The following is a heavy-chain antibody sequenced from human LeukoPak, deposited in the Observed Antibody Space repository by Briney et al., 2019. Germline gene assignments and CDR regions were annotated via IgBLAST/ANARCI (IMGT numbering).Heavy chain of an antibody. J-gene: IGHJ5*02. CDR2: IYASGST. V-gene: IGHV4-59*10. CDR1: GGSFSDYY. CDR3: ARGLAAAYDYNWFDP. Sequence: SETLSLTCAVYGGSFSDYYWSWIRQPAGKGLEWIGRIYASGSTRYNPSLKSRVTMSVDTSKNQFSLKLTSVTAADTAVYFCARGLAAAYDYNWFDPWGQGTLVSVSS. D-gene: IGHD5-12*01.